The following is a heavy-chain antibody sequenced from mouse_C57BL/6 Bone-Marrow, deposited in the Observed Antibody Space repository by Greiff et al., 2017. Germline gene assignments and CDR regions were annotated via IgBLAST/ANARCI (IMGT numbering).Heavy chain of an antibody. CDR1: GFNIKDDY. J-gene: IGHJ4*01. D-gene: IGHD2-3*01. V-gene: IGHV14-4*01. Sequence: VQLQQSGAELVRPGASVKLSCTASGFNIKDDYMHWVKQRPEQGLEWIGWIDPENGDTEYASKFQGKATITADTSSNTAYLQLSSLTSEDTAVYYCTCDGYLYYYAMDYWGQGTSVTVSS. CDR2: IDPENGDT. CDR3: TCDGYLYYYAMDY.